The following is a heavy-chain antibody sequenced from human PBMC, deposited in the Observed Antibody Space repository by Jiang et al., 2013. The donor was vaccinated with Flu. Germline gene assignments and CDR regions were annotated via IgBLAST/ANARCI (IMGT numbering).Heavy chain of an antibody. CDR3: ARGGPRGGDLKWELLQPQGY. J-gene: IGHJ4*02. V-gene: IGHV3-30*04. CDR2: ISYDGSNK. D-gene: IGHD1-26*01. CDR1: GFTFSSYA. Sequence: VQLLESGGGVVQPGRSLRLSCAASGFTFSSYAMHWVRQAPGKGLEWVAVISYDGSNKYYADSVKGRFTISRDNSKNTLYLQMNSLRAEDTAVYYCARGGPRGGDLKWELLQPQGYWGQGTLVTVSS.